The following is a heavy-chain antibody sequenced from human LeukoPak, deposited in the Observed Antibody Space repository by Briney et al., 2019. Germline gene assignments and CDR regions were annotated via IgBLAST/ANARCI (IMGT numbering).Heavy chain of an antibody. D-gene: IGHD6-6*01. J-gene: IGHJ4*02. CDR3: ARESQTLDFDY. CDR1: GFTFSSYA. Sequence: GRSLRLSCAASGFTFSSYAMNWVRQAPGKGLEWVALISYDGSNKNYADSVKGRFTISRDNSKNTLYLQMNSLRAEDTAVYYCARESQTLDFDYWGQGTLVTVSS. V-gene: IGHV3-30-3*01. CDR2: ISYDGSNK.